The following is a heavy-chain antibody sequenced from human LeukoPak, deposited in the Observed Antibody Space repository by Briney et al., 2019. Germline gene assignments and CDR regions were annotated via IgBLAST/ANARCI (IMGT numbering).Heavy chain of an antibody. CDR1: GGSISSYY. Sequence: SETLSLTCTVSGGSISSYYWGWIRQPPGKGLEWIGSIYYSGSTYYNPSLKSRVTISVDTSKNQFSLKLSSVTAADTAVYYCARGQGGYYFPHWFDPWGQGTLVTVSS. CDR2: IYYSGST. CDR3: ARGQGGYYFPHWFDP. J-gene: IGHJ5*02. D-gene: IGHD3-22*01. V-gene: IGHV4-39*07.